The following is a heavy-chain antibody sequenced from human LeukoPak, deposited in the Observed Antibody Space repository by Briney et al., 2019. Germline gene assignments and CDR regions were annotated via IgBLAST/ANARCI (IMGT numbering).Heavy chain of an antibody. CDR2: INHSGST. Sequence: SETLSLTCAVYGGSFSGYYWSWIRQPPGKGLEWIGEINHSGSTNYNPSLKSRVTISVDTSKNQFSLKLSSVTAADTAVYYCARAQKSPIRYFDWSTLWGSYYFDYWGQGTLVTVSS. D-gene: IGHD3-9*01. CDR1: GGSFSGYY. CDR3: ARAQKSPIRYFDWSTLWGSYYFDY. V-gene: IGHV4-34*01. J-gene: IGHJ4*02.